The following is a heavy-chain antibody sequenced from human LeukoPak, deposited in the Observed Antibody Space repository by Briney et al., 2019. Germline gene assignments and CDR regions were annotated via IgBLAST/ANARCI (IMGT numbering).Heavy chain of an antibody. D-gene: IGHD6-19*01. CDR3: ARLGQWLVPYFDY. J-gene: IGHJ4*02. CDR2: INPNSGGT. V-gene: IGHV1-2*02. Sequence: ASVKVSCKASGYTFTSYGISWVRQAPGQGLEWMGWINPNSGGTNYAQKFQGRVTMTRDTSISTAYMELSRLRSDDTAVYYCARLGQWLVPYFDYWGQGTLVTVSS. CDR1: GYTFTSYG.